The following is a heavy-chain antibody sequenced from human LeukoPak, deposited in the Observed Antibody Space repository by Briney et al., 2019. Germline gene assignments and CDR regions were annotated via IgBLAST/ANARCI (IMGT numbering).Heavy chain of an antibody. CDR2: IYYSGST. CDR1: GGSISSGDYY. CDR3: ARGTANMVRGVIYFDY. Sequence: SQTLSLTCTVSGGSISSGDYYWSWIRQPPGKGLEWIGYIYYSGSTYYNPSLNSRVTISVDTSKNQFSLKLSSVTAADTAVYYCARGTANMVRGVIYFDYWGQGTLVTVSS. J-gene: IGHJ4*02. V-gene: IGHV4-30-4*01. D-gene: IGHD3-10*01.